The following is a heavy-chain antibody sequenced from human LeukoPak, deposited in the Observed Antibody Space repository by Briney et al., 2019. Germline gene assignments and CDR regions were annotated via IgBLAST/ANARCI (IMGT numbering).Heavy chain of an antibody. V-gene: IGHV3-33*01. Sequence: GGSLRLSCAASGFIFSIDAMHWVRQAPGKGLEWVAFIWFDGSNKHYAGSVKGRFTISRDNSEDTLYLQMNSLRAEDTAVYYCVRDPSGSGFAFDSWGQGALVTVSS. CDR2: IWFDGSNK. J-gene: IGHJ4*02. CDR1: GFIFSIDA. D-gene: IGHD1-1*01. CDR3: VRDPSGSGFAFDS.